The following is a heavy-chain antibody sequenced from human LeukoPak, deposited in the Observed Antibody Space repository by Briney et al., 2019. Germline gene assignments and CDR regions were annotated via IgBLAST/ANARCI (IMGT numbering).Heavy chain of an antibody. CDR2: ISSSGTTM. D-gene: IGHD3-10*01. CDR1: GFTFSDYY. V-gene: IGHV3-11*01. CDR3: ARDSGHFYGSGSYYFDP. Sequence: GGSLRLSCSVSGFTFSDYYMSWIRQAPGKGLEWVSYISSSGTTMDYADSVKGRFTISRDNAKRSLYLQMNSLRVEDTAVYYCARDSGHFYGSGSYYFDPWGQGTLVTVSS. J-gene: IGHJ5*02.